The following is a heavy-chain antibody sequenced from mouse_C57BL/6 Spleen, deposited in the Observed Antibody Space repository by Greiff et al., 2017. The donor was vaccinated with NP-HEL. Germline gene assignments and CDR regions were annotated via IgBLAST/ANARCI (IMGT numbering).Heavy chain of an antibody. D-gene: IGHD1-1*01. CDR3: ALGNLLYAMDY. V-gene: IGHV1-26*01. CDR1: GYTFTDYY. J-gene: IGHJ4*01. CDR2: INPNNGGT. Sequence: QLQQSGPELVKPGASVKISCKASGYTFTDYYMNWVKQSHGKSLEWIGDINPNNGGTSYNQKFKGKATLTVDKSSSTAYMELRSLTSEDSAVYYGALGNLLYAMDYWGQGTSVTVSS.